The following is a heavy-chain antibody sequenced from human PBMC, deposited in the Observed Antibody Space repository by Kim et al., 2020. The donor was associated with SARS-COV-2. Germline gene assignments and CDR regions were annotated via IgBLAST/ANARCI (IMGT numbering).Heavy chain of an antibody. CDR3: AKKYGSESYYKAPWYYAMDV. CDR2: ITYDGGNT. Sequence: GGSLRLSCAASGFTFSRYAMHWVRQAPGKGLEWVAVITYDGGNTYYVDSVKGRFTISRDNSKNTLYLQMNTLRSEDTAVYYCAKKYGSESYYKAPWYYAMDVWGQGTTVTVSS. J-gene: IGHJ6*02. V-gene: IGHV3-30*18. D-gene: IGHD3-10*01. CDR1: GFTFSRYA.